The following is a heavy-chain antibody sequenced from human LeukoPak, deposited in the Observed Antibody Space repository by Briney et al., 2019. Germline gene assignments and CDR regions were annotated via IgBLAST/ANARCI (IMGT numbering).Heavy chain of an antibody. CDR3: SRGLDSRKLGY. V-gene: IGHV4-31*03. D-gene: IGHD3-22*01. Sequence: SETLSLTCTVSGASFNSDDQYWNWIRQSPGKCLEWIGSIHPSGMLYNEPSLESRVTMSRDTSKNQCSLNLNYVTAAATAVYFCSRGLDSRKLGYWGQGILVTVSS. CDR2: IHPSGML. CDR1: GASFNSDDQY. J-gene: IGHJ4*02.